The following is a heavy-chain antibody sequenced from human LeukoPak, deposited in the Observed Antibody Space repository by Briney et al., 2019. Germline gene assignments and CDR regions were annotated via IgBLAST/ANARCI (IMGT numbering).Heavy chain of an antibody. Sequence: GALRLSCAASGFMFSSNWMSWVRLAPGKGLEWVANIKEDGTETYYVDSEKGRFTISRDDAKSSLYLQMNSLRAEDTAVYYCARRNAMDVWGQGTTVIVFS. CDR2: IKEDGTET. J-gene: IGHJ6*02. CDR3: ARRNAMDV. V-gene: IGHV3-7*03. CDR1: GFMFSSNW.